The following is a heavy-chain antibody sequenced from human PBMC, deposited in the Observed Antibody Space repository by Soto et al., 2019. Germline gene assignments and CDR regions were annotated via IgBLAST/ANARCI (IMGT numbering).Heavy chain of an antibody. CDR2: ISGSAGNA. D-gene: IGHD1-26*01. Sequence: EVQLLESGGGLVQPGGSLGPSCAPPGFPFSSYAMSWVRQAPGKGLGGASTISGSAGNAYYADPVKGRFPISRDNSKNTLRLQMNSLRADDTAVYYCAKDGASGSYPPYYYFGMDVWGQGTTVTVSS. V-gene: IGHV3-23*01. J-gene: IGHJ6*02. CDR1: GFPFSSYA. CDR3: AKDGASGSYPPYYYFGMDV.